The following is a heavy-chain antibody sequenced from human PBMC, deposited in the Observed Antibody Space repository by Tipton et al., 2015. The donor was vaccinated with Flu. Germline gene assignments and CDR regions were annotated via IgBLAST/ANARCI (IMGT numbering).Heavy chain of an antibody. D-gene: IGHD1-26*01. V-gene: IGHV4-59*01. CDR2: IYYSGST. Sequence: TLSLTCTVSGASITIYYLTWIPQPPGRGLEWIGPIYYSGSTDNNPSLKSRVTISVDTSKNPFSLKLSSVTAADTAVYYCARDGGSYYFVDAFDIWGQGTMVTVSS. CDR3: ARDGGSYYFVDAFDI. J-gene: IGHJ3*02. CDR1: GASITIYY.